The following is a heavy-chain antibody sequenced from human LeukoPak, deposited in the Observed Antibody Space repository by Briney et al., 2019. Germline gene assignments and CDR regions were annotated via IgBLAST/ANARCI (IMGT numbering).Heavy chain of an antibody. J-gene: IGHJ6*03. D-gene: IGHD6-6*01. CDR1: GGSLSSGSYY. Sequence: SQTLSLTCTVSGGSLSSGSYYWSWTRQPAGKGLEWIGRIYTSGSANYNPSLKSRVTISVDTSKNQFSLKLSSVTAADTAVYYCARVRYSSSSGDYYYYMDVWGKGTTVTVSS. CDR3: ARVRYSSSSGDYYYYMDV. V-gene: IGHV4-61*02. CDR2: IYTSGSA.